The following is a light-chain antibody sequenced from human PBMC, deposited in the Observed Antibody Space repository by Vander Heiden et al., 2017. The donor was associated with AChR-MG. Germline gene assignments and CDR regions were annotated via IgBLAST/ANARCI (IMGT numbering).Light chain of an antibody. CDR3: QQDNNLPA. CDR2: GAS. Sequence: EIVMTQSPATLSVSPGERATLSCRASQSVSSNLAWYQQKPGQAPRLLIYGASTRATGIPARFSGSGSGTEFTLTISSLQSEDFAVYYWQQDNNLPALGGRTKVEIK. V-gene: IGKV3-15*01. J-gene: IGKJ4*01. CDR1: QSVSSN.